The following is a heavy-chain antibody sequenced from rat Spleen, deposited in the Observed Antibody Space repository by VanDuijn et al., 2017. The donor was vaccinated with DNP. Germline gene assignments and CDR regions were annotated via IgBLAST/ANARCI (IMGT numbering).Heavy chain of an antibody. Sequence: EVQLVESGGGLVQPGRSLKLSCTVSGFTLSDYYMAWVRQAPAKGLEWVAYISYDGGGTYNGDSVKGRFTVSRDNAKSSLYLQMDSLRSEDTATYYCGRHNYPGIIDYFDHWGQGVMVTVSS. CDR1: GFTLSDYY. V-gene: IGHV5-20*01. CDR3: GRHNYPGIIDYFDH. CDR2: ISYDGGGT. D-gene: IGHD1-4*01. J-gene: IGHJ2*01.